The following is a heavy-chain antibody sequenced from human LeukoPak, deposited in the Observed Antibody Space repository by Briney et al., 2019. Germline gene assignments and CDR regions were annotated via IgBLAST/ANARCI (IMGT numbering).Heavy chain of an antibody. CDR1: GFTFSTYS. Sequence: GGSLRLSCAASGFTFSTYSMNWVRQAPGKGLEWVSSISSSSSYIYYADSVKGRFTISRDNAKNSLYLQMNSLRAEDTALYYCASVDYYGSGNYYNDVDYWGQGTLVTVSS. J-gene: IGHJ4*02. D-gene: IGHD3-10*01. V-gene: IGHV3-21*01. CDR3: ASVDYYGSGNYYNDVDY. CDR2: ISSSSSYI.